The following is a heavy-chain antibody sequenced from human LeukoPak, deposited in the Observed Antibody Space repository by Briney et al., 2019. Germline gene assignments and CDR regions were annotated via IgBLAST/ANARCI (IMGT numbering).Heavy chain of an antibody. D-gene: IGHD3-16*01. CDR3: ARKIVGGLNDAFDI. V-gene: IGHV3-23*01. Sequence: GGSLRLSCAASGFTFSSYAMNWVRQAPGKGLEWVSAISGSGVFTYYADSVKGRFTISRDNSKNTLYLQMNSLRAADTAIYFCARKIVGGLNDAFDIWGQGTMVTVSS. J-gene: IGHJ3*02. CDR1: GFTFSSYA. CDR2: ISGSGVFT.